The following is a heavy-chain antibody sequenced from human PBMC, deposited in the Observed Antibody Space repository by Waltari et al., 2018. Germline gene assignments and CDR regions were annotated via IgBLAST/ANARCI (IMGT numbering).Heavy chain of an antibody. D-gene: IGHD5-12*01. V-gene: IGHV4-39*01. CDR1: GGSISRSSYY. J-gene: IGHJ5*02. Sequence: QLQLQESGPGLVTPSETLSLTCTVSGGSISRSSYYWGWICQSPGKGLEWIGSIYYSGSTDHNPTLESRVTISGDTSKNQFSLKLSSVTAADTAVYYCARHWKKSGYRFDPWGQGTLVTVSS. CDR2: IYYSGST. CDR3: ARHWKKSGYRFDP.